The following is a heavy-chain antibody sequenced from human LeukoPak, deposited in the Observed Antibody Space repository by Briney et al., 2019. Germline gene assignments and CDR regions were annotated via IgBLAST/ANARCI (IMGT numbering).Heavy chain of an antibody. CDR1: GYTRTSYA. J-gene: IGHJ4*02. Sequence: ASVKLSCKASGYTRTSYAMHWVRQAPGQRLEGMGWINAGNGNTKYSQKFQGRVTITRDTSASTAYMELSSLRSADTAVYYCARVSSSSWAQIDYWGQGTLVTVSS. CDR3: ARVSSSSWAQIDY. CDR2: INAGNGNT. D-gene: IGHD6-13*01. V-gene: IGHV1-3*01.